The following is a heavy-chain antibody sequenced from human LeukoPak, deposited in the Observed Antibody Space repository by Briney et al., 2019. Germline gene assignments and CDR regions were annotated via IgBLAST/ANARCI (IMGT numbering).Heavy chain of an antibody. Sequence: GRSLRLSCAASGFTFSSYDMHWVRQAPGKGLEWVAVISFDGSNKYYADSVKGRFTISRDNSKNTLYLQMNSLRAEDTAVYYCAKRRSRNMITFGGVENWFDPWGQGTLVTVSS. V-gene: IGHV3-30*18. CDR2: ISFDGSNK. CDR1: GFTFSSYD. J-gene: IGHJ5*02. D-gene: IGHD3-16*01. CDR3: AKRRSRNMITFGGVENWFDP.